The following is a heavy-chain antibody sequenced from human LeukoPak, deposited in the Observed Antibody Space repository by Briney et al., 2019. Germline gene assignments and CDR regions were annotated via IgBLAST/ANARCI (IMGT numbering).Heavy chain of an antibody. J-gene: IGHJ4*02. CDR2: IIPIFGTA. CDR3: ARTYYYDSSGYTPNYYFDY. CDR1: GGTFSSYA. Sequence: GASVKVSCKASGGTFSSYAISWVRQAPRQGLEWMGGIIPIFGTANYAQKFQGRVTITADESTSTAYMELSSLRSEDTAVYYCARTYYYDSSGYTPNYYFDYRGQGTLVTVSS. D-gene: IGHD3-22*01. V-gene: IGHV1-69*01.